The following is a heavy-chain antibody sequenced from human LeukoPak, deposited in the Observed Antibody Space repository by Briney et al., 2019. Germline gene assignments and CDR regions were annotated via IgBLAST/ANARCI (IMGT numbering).Heavy chain of an antibody. J-gene: IGHJ4*02. Sequence: SETLSLTCTVSGGSISSSSYYWGWIRQPPGKGLEWIGSIYYSGSTYYNPSLKSRVTISVDTSKNQFSLKLSSVTAADTAVYYCARVRYSSGWYDTDFDYWGQGILVTVSS. CDR2: IYYSGST. CDR1: GGSISSSSYY. CDR3: ARVRYSSGWYDTDFDY. D-gene: IGHD6-19*01. V-gene: IGHV4-39*07.